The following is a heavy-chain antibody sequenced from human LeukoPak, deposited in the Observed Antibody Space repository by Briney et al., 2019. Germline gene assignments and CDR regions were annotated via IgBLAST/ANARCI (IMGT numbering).Heavy chain of an antibody. V-gene: IGHV3-30*02. Sequence: GGSLRLSCVASGFTLSDYGMQWVRQAPGKGLEWVAFIWYDATNKYYGESVKGRFTISRDNSKNTLYLQMKSLRAEDTAVYYCAKGGGYEAQYYYYYLDVWGKGTTVTISS. CDR3: AKGGGYEAQYYYYYLDV. D-gene: IGHD5-12*01. CDR2: IWYDATNK. J-gene: IGHJ6*03. CDR1: GFTLSDYG.